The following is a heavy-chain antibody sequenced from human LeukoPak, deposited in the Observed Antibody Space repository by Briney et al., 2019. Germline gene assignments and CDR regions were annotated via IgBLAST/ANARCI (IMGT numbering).Heavy chain of an antibody. CDR1: GGSISSYY. CDR2: IYYSGST. J-gene: IGHJ3*02. CDR3: ARDLSISGDYGAAFDI. D-gene: IGHD4-17*01. Sequence: SETLSLTCTVSGGSISSYYWSWIRQPPGKGLEWIGYIYYSGSTNYNPPLKSRVTISVDTSKNQFSLKLSSVTAADTAVYYCARDLSISGDYGAAFDIWGQGTMVTVSS. V-gene: IGHV4-59*01.